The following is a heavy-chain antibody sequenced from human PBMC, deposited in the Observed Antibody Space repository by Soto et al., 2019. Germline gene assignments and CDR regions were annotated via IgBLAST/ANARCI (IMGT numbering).Heavy chain of an antibody. CDR2: SNHSGST. Sequence: SETLSLTCTVSGASISSRTHYWGWLRQPAGTGLEWIGESNHSGSTNYNPSLKSRVTISVDTSKNQFSLKLSSVTAADTAVYYCARVGGGLVPAANHYYYYYMDVWGKGTTVTVS. J-gene: IGHJ6*03. D-gene: IGHD2-2*01. CDR1: GASISSRTHY. V-gene: IGHV4-39*07. CDR3: ARVGGGLVPAANHYYYYYMDV.